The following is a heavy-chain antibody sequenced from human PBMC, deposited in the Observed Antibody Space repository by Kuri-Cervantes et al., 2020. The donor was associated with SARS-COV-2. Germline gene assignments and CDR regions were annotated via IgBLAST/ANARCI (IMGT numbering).Heavy chain of an antibody. Sequence: ASVKVSCKASGYTFTGYYMHWVRQAPGQGLEWMGWINPNSGGTNYAQKFQGRVTITADKSTSIAYMELSSLRSEDTAVYYCARSYSNYVGYYYYYMDVWGKGTTVTVSS. J-gene: IGHJ6*03. CDR2: INPNSGGT. CDR3: ARSYSNYVGYYYYYMDV. D-gene: IGHD4-11*01. V-gene: IGHV1-2*02. CDR1: GYTFTGYY.